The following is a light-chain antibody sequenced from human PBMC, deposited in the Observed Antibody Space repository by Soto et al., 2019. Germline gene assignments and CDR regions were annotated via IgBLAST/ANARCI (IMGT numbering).Light chain of an antibody. CDR3: AAWDDSLSGHWV. J-gene: IGLJ3*02. CDR2: RDN. V-gene: IGLV1-47*01. CDR1: SSNIGRNY. Sequence: QAVVTQPPSASGTPGQRVTISCSGSSSNIGRNYVYWYQQLPGTAPKLLIYRDNQRPSGVPDRISGSKSGTSASLAISGLRSEDEADYYCAAWDDSLSGHWVFGGGPSSPS.